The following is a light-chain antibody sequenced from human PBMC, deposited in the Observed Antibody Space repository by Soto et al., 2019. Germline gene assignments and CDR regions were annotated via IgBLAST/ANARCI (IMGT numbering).Light chain of an antibody. CDR2: GAS. CDR1: QGIGST. J-gene: IGKJ4*01. Sequence: EIVSTQSPGTLSLSPGDGATLSCRASQGIGSTLAWYQQKPGQTPRLLIYGASTRATGVPARFSGSASGTEFTLTITSLQSEDFAVYYCQHYANWPLTFGGGTKVDIK. CDR3: QHYANWPLT. V-gene: IGKV3-15*01.